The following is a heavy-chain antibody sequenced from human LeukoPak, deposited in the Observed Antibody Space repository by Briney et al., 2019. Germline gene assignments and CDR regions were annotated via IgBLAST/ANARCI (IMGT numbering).Heavy chain of an antibody. CDR1: GNTISSSNYF. Sequence: SETLSLTCTVSGNTISSSNYFWVWIRQPPGKGLEWIGSIDYIGTTYYNPSLKSRGTMSVDTSKNQFSLKLNSATAADTAVYYCARLTYCKSSTCTASNWFDPWGQGTLVTVSS. D-gene: IGHD2/OR15-2a*01. CDR2: IDYIGTT. J-gene: IGHJ5*02. V-gene: IGHV4-39*01. CDR3: ARLTYCKSSTCTASNWFDP.